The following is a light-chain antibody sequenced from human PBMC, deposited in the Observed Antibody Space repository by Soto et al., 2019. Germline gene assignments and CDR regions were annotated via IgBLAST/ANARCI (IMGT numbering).Light chain of an antibody. V-gene: IGKV3-20*01. CDR2: AAS. CDR3: QQYGSSSTWT. Sequence: EIVLTQSPGTLSLSPGERATLSCRASQSVSSAYLAWYQHKPGQPPTLLIYAASSRVTGIPDRCSGSGAGTDFALTISRLEPEDFAVYYCQQYGSSSTWTGGEGTKVEIK. CDR1: QSVSSAY. J-gene: IGKJ1*01.